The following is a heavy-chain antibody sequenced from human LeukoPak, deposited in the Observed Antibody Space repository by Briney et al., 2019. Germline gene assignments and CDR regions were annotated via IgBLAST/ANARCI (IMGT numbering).Heavy chain of an antibody. CDR2: ISNSGSDT. Sequence: PGGSLRLSCAASDFTLSDYYMTWIRQAPGKGLEWLSYISNSGSDTYSADSVKGRFTISRDNAKNSLYLQMNSLRAEDTAVYYCARSYRATAGIVDVWGQGTTVTVSS. CDR1: DFTLSDYY. J-gene: IGHJ6*02. CDR3: ARSYRATAGIVDV. V-gene: IGHV3-11*01. D-gene: IGHD6-13*01.